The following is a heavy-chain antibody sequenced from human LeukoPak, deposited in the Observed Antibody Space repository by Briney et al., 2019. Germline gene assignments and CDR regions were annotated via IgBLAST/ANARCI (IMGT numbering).Heavy chain of an antibody. CDR1: GFTFSTYF. Sequence: GRSLRLSCAASGFTFSTYFMNWVRQAPGKGLEWVSSISSSSSYIYYADSVKGRFTISRDNAKNSLYLQMNSLRAEDTAVYYCASTTPFNYYDSSGYYPDVDYWGQGTLVTVSS. V-gene: IGHV3-21*01. D-gene: IGHD3-22*01. CDR3: ASTTPFNYYDSSGYYPDVDY. J-gene: IGHJ4*02. CDR2: ISSSSSYI.